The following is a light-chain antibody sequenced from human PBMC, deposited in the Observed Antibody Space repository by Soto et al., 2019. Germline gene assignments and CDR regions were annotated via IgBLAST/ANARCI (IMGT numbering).Light chain of an antibody. CDR2: GVS. J-gene: IGKJ1*01. Sequence: EPVLTHSPGSLALSPGEGPTVAYESSQSLSSRNLAWYQQKPGQAPRPLIYGVSSRATGIPDRFSGSGSGTDFTLTISRLEPEDFAVYYCPQYDSSPRTFGQGTKVDIK. CDR3: PQYDSSPRT. CDR1: QSLSSRN. V-gene: IGKV3-20*01.